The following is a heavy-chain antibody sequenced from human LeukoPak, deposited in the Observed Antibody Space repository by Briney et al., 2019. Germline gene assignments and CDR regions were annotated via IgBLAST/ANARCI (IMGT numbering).Heavy chain of an antibody. Sequence: SETLSLTCTVSGGSIRSGDYSWNWIRQHPGKGLEWIGYIYYSGSTYYNPSLTSRFTRSVDTSKHQSSLKLSSVSAAAPAIYYCARDHTETSSLNFRNYYYYGMDISGQGTTVIVSS. CDR3: ARDHTETSSLNFRNYYYYGMDI. V-gene: IGHV4-31*03. D-gene: IGHD4-11*01. CDR2: IYYSGST. CDR1: GGSIRSGDYS. J-gene: IGHJ6*02.